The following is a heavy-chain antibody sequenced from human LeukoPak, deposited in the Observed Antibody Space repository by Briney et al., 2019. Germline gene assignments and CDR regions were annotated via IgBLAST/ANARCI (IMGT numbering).Heavy chain of an antibody. D-gene: IGHD6-6*01. CDR3: ARGAIAARRFDS. V-gene: IGHV3-23*01. Sequence: GGSLRLSCEASGFTFRSNSMSWARQTPGKGLEWVSSISGSGDDTYYADSVWGRFTLSRDNSKNTLYLQMNSLSTEDTGLYYCARGAIAARRFDSWGQGTLVTVSS. CDR2: ISGSGDDT. CDR1: GFTFRSNS. J-gene: IGHJ4*02.